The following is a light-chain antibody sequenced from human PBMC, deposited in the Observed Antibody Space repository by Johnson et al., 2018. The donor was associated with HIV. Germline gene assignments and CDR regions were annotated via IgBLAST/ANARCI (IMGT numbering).Light chain of an antibody. CDR2: GNN. CDR3: GTWDSSLRCI. J-gene: IGLJ1*01. Sequence: QSVLTQPPSVSAAPGQKVTISCSGSSSNIGNNYVSWYQQLPGTAPKLLIYGNNKRPSGIPDRFSGSKSGTSATLGITGLQTGDEADYYCGTWDSSLRCIFGTGTTVTVL. V-gene: IGLV1-51*01. CDR1: SSNIGNNY.